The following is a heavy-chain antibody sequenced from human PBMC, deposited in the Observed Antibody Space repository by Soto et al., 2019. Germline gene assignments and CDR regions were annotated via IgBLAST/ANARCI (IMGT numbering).Heavy chain of an antibody. D-gene: IGHD2-8*01. CDR3: ARLKNYCSNAVCYAHNFDT. J-gene: IGHJ5*02. CDR1: GGSVSSGSSY. Sequence: PSETLSLTCIVSGGSVSSGSSYWSWIRQPPGKGLEWIGYIFYTGNTYYNPSLKGRVTISLDTSKNQFSLKLDSVTAADTAVYYCARLKNYCSNAVCYAHNFDTWGRGTLVTVSS. CDR2: IFYTGNT. V-gene: IGHV4-61*01.